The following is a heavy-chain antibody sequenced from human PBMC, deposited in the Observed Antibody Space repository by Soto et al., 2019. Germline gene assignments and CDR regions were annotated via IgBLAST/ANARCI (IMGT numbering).Heavy chain of an antibody. CDR2: ISAYNGNT. D-gene: IGHD1-20*01. Sequence: QVQLVQSGAEVKKPGASVKVSCKSSGYTFTSYGISWVRQAPGQGLEWMGWISAYNGNTNYAQKLQGRVTMTTDTSTSTAYMELRSLRSDDTAVYYCARDQSYNWTKSEFDYWGQGTLVTVSS. J-gene: IGHJ4*02. V-gene: IGHV1-18*01. CDR1: GYTFTSYG. CDR3: ARDQSYNWTKSEFDY.